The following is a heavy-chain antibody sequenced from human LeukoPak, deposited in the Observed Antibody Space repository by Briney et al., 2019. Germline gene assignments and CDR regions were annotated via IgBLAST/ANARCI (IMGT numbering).Heavy chain of an antibody. D-gene: IGHD4-11*01. CDR3: ARGSNHFDF. Sequence: PSETLSHTCTVSGVSISSYYWSWIRQPPGKGLEWIGYTYYSGSTSYNPSLKSRVAISIDTSKNQFSLKLSSVTTADTAVYYCARGSNHFDFWGQGALVTVSS. J-gene: IGHJ4*02. V-gene: IGHV4-59*01. CDR1: GVSISSYY. CDR2: TYYSGST.